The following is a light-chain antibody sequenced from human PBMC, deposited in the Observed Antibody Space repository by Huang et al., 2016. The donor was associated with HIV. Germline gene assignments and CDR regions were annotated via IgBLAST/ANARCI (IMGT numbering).Light chain of an antibody. CDR3: QQYFDTIVT. V-gene: IGKV1-NL1*01. CDR2: AAS. Sequence: DIQMTQSPSSLSASVGDRVTITCRASQGISDSLAWYQQKPGRPPKLLLYAASTLESGVPSRFSGSGSGTDHTLTISGLKPEDLATYYCQQYFDTIVTFGGGTKVEIK. CDR1: QGISDS. J-gene: IGKJ4*01.